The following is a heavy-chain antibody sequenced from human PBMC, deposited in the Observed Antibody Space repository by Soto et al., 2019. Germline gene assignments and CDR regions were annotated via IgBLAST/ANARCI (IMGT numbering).Heavy chain of an antibody. CDR1: GGTFSIYT. V-gene: IGHV1-69*02. Sequence: QVQLVQSGAAVKKPGSSVKVSCKASGGTFSIYTISWVRQAPGQGLEWMGRIIPILGIANYAQKFQGRVTMTADKSTMTAYMELRSLRSEDTAVYCCARFTSMGMDVWGQGATVTVSS. CDR3: ARFTSMGMDV. D-gene: IGHD3-3*01. J-gene: IGHJ6*02. CDR2: IIPILGIA.